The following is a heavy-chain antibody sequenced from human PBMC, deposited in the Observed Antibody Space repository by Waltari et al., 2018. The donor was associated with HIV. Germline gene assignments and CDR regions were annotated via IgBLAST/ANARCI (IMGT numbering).Heavy chain of an antibody. J-gene: IGHJ6*02. CDR2: ISPGDSDT. CDR1: GYSFTSYW. Sequence: EVQLVQSGAEVKKPGESLQISCKGSGYSFTSYWIGWVRQLHGKGLEWMGIISPGDSDTRYRPSFQGQVTSSAGKSISTADRPWSSLKASDTVMYYCARLSGRYSYYYNGRDGWGQGTTVTVSS. V-gene: IGHV5-51*01. D-gene: IGHD1-26*01. CDR3: ARLSGRYSYYYNGRDG.